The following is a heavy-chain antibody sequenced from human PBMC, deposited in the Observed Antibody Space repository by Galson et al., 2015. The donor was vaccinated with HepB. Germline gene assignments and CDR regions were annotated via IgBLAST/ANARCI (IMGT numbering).Heavy chain of an antibody. CDR2: ISAYNGNT. CDR3: ARRAGMVQGPNWFDP. CDR1: GYTFTSYG. Sequence: SVKVSCKASGYTFTSYGISWVRQAPGQGLEWMGWISAYNGNTNYAQKLQGRVTMTTDTSTSTAYMELRSLRSDDTAVYYCARRAGMVQGPNWFDPWGQGTLVTVSS. V-gene: IGHV1-18*01. D-gene: IGHD3-10*01. J-gene: IGHJ5*02.